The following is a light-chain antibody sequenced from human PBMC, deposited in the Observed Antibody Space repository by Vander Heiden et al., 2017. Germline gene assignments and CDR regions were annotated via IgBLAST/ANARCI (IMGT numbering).Light chain of an antibody. V-gene: IGLV1-44*01. CDR2: NNN. CDR1: SSNIGSNT. J-gene: IGLJ3*02. CDR3: APWDDSLNGWV. Sequence: TPGQRVTLSCSGSSSNIGSNTVNWYQQLPGTAPKLLIYNNNQRPSGVPDRFSGSKSGTSASLAISGLQSEDEADYYCAPWDDSLNGWVFGGGTKLTVL.